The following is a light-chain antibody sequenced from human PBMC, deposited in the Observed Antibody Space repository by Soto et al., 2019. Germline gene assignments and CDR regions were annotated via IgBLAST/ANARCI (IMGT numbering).Light chain of an antibody. V-gene: IGKV1-5*03. CDR3: QKYTNVPA. J-gene: IGKJ4*01. CDR1: QSISNW. CDR2: KAS. Sequence: DIQMTQSPSTLSASVGDRVTITCRASQSISNWLAWYQQKPGKAPKVLIYKASSLESGVPSRFSGSGSGTEFTLTISSLQPDDFATYYCQKYTNVPAFGGGTKVEIK.